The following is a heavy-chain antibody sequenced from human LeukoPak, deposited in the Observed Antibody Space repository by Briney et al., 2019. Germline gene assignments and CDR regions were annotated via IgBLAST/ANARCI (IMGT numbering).Heavy chain of an antibody. V-gene: IGHV4-59*01. CDR2: IYYSGST. Sequence: SETLSLTCTVSGGSISSYYWSWIRQPPGKGLEWIGYIYYSGSTNYNPSLKSRVTISVDTSKDQFSLKLSSVTAADTAVYYCARTSGSYFYYYGMDVWGQGTTVTVSS. D-gene: IGHD1-26*01. CDR1: GGSISSYY. CDR3: ARTSGSYFYYYGMDV. J-gene: IGHJ6*02.